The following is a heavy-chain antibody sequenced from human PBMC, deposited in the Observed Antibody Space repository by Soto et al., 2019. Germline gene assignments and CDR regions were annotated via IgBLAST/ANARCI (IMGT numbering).Heavy chain of an antibody. CDR1: GFTFGSYW. D-gene: IGHD2-21*02. V-gene: IGHV3-7*01. CDR2: IKPDGSAT. J-gene: IGHJ4*02. CDR3: ARAGYCGPGCYYYFDY. Sequence: EVQLVESGGGLVQPGGSLRLSCAVSGFTFGSYWMNWVRLIPGKGLEWVAYIKPDGSATYYVDSVKGRFTISRDNAKNSLYLQMKSLSFEDTSVYYFARAGYCGPGCYYYFDYWGQGTLVTVSS.